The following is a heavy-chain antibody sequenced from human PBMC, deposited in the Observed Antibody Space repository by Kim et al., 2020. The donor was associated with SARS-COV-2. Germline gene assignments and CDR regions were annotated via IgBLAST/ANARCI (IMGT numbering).Heavy chain of an antibody. CDR3: ARGLYADYDLVYFDN. V-gene: IGHV1-2*02. CDR2: INSNSGAT. CDR1: GYTFTGYY. J-gene: IGHJ4*02. D-gene: IGHD4-17*01. Sequence: ASVKVSCKASGYTFTGYYIHWVRQAPGQGLEWMGWINSNSGATNYTQKFQGRVSMTRDTSISTAYMELSSLRSDDTTVYYCARGLYADYDLVYFDNWGQGTLLTVSS.